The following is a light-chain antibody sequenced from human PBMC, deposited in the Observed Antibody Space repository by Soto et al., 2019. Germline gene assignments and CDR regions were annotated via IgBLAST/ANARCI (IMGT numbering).Light chain of an antibody. CDR1: HGDIGSYNR. Sequence: QSVLPPPASESGYPGQSTTISCTGTHGDIGSYNRVSWYQQHPGKAPKLIMYEVTDRPSGVSNRFSGSKSGNTASLTISGLQAEDEAEYYCSADTTINTRACVVGTGTK. CDR3: SADTTINTRACV. V-gene: IGLV2-14*01. CDR2: EVT. J-gene: IGLJ1*01.